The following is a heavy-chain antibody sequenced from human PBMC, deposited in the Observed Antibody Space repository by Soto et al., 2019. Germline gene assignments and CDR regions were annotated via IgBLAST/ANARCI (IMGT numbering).Heavy chain of an antibody. CDR2: IYWDDEK. CDR1: WFSLSTSGVG. J-gene: IGHJ4*02. Sequence: QITLKESGHTLVKPTQTLTLTCTFSWFSLSTSGVGVGWIRQPPGKALEWLALIYWDDEKRYSPSLKSRLTITKDTAQSQGVLTMTNIDPVDPATYYCAHSRRQRWFRQGSQTRISCHMFDYWGQGTLVTVSS. CDR3: AHSRRQRWFRQGSQTRISCHMFDY. V-gene: IGHV2-5*02. D-gene: IGHD5-18*01.